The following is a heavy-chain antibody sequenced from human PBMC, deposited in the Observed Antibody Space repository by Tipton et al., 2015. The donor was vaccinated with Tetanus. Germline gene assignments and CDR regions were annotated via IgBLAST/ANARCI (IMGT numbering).Heavy chain of an antibody. Sequence: TLSLTCTVSGGSINSYYWNWIRQPPGKGLEWIGYFYYSGSTNYNPSLKSRVTMSGDTSKNQFSLKLTSVTAADTAVYYCARAEAIFGVVIRFGWFDPWGQGTLVTVSS. D-gene: IGHD3-3*01. CDR2: FYYSGST. V-gene: IGHV4-59*01. CDR1: GGSINSYY. CDR3: ARAEAIFGVVIRFGWFDP. J-gene: IGHJ5*02.